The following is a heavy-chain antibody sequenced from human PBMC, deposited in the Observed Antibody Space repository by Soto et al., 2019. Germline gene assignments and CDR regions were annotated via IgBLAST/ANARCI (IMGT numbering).Heavy chain of an antibody. V-gene: IGHV1-69*13. CDR3: ARIRESPVAAHSFEY. CDR2: IVPIFGTE. Sequence: GASVKVSCKASGGTFSSYSISWVRQAPGQGLEWXGGIVPIFGTENYAQKFKGRVTITADESTSTAYLELSSLRSDDTAVYYCARIRESPVAAHSFEYWGQGTLVTVSS. J-gene: IGHJ4*02. CDR1: GGTFSSYS. D-gene: IGHD6-19*01.